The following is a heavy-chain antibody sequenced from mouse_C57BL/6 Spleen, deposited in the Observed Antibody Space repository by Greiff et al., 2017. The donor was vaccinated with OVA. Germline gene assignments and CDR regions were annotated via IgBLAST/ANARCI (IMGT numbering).Heavy chain of an antibody. CDR3: ARRSTGTGAMDY. V-gene: IGHV1-82*01. D-gene: IGHD4-1*02. J-gene: IGHJ4*01. CDR2: IYPGDGDT. CDR1: GYAFSSSW. Sequence: QVQLQQSGPELVKPGASVKISCKASGYAFSSSWMNWVKQRPGKGLEWIGRIYPGDGDTNYNGKFKGKATLTADKSSSTAYMQLSSLTSEDSAVYFCARRSTGTGAMDYWGQGTSVTVSS.